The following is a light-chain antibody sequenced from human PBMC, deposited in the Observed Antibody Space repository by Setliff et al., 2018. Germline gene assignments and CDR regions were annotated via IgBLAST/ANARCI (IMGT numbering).Light chain of an antibody. CDR2: DVT. Sequence: QSALTQPASVSGSPGQSITISCTGTGTYNYVSWYQQHPVKAPQLIIYDVTNRPSGVSNRFSASKSGNTASLTISGLQPEDDADYYCSSYTSNSTDVFGTGTKVTVL. CDR1: GTYNY. CDR3: SSYTSNSTDV. J-gene: IGLJ1*01. V-gene: IGLV2-14*03.